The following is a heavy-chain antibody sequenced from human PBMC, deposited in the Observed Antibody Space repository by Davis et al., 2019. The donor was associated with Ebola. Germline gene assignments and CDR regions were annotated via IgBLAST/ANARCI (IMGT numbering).Heavy chain of an antibody. J-gene: IGHJ5*02. CDR1: GGFDSSGGYS. Sequence: MPSETLSLTCAVSGGFDSSGGYSWSWIRQPPGKGLEWIGYYYYTGSTYYNPSLKSRVTISIDTSKNQFSLNLSSVTAADTALYYCARDMSRGGDAWFDPWGQGALVTVSS. D-gene: IGHD3-10*01. CDR2: YYYTGST. CDR3: ARDMSRGGDAWFDP. V-gene: IGHV4-61*08.